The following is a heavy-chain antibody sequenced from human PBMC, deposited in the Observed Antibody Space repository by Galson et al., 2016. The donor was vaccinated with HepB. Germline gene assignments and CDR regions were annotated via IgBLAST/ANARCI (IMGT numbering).Heavy chain of an antibody. J-gene: IGHJ4*02. Sequence: SETLSLTCNVSDFSINAGYHWGWIRQPPGKGLEWIGTISYSGITYYNPSLKSRVTISLDTSKNQFSLNLNSATAGDTAVYFCTRERWGSTIPDYWGQGTLVTVSS. D-gene: IGHD3-16*01. CDR2: ISYSGIT. CDR1: DFSINAGYH. V-gene: IGHV4-38-2*02. CDR3: TRERWGSTIPDY.